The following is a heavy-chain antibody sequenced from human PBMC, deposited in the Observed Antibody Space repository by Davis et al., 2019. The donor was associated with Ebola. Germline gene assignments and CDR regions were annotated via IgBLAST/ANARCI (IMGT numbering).Heavy chain of an antibody. V-gene: IGHV3-23*01. CDR3: ARYCHYTDCSYFDC. CDR1: GFVFSNYD. Sequence: PGGSLRLSCAASGFVFSNYDMSWVRQVPGKGLEWVSIVSGSGGHTHYSDSVRGRFTISRDNSKNTLYLQMNSLRAEDTATYYCARYCHYTDCSYFDCWGQGTMVAVSS. J-gene: IGHJ4*02. D-gene: IGHD2-15*01. CDR2: VSGSGGHT.